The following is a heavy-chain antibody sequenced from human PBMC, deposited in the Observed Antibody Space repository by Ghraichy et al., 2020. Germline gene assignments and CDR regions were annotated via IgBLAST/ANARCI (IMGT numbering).Heavy chain of an antibody. CDR1: GGSFNNYA. Sequence: SVKVSCKASGGSFNNYAINWVRQAPGQGLEWMGGIIPIFGTTNYAQRFQGRVTITADGSTNTAYMELSSLRSDDTAVYFCARVPSNRDMTDQTRFDYWGQGTLVTVSS. V-gene: IGHV1-69*13. J-gene: IGHJ4*02. D-gene: IGHD1/OR15-1a*01. CDR3: ARVPSNRDMTDQTRFDY. CDR2: IIPIFGTT.